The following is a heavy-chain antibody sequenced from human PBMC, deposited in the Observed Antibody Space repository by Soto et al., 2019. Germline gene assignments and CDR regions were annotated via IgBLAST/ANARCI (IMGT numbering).Heavy chain of an antibody. Sequence: SETLSLTCAVYGGSFSGYYWSWIRQPPGKGLEWIGEINHSGSTNYNPSLKSRVTISVDTSKNQFSLKLSSVTAADTAVYYCARGFTARITVRKGAFDIWGQGTMVTVSS. CDR1: GGSFSGYY. CDR2: INHSGST. J-gene: IGHJ3*02. CDR3: ARGFTARITVRKGAFDI. V-gene: IGHV4-34*01. D-gene: IGHD3-22*01.